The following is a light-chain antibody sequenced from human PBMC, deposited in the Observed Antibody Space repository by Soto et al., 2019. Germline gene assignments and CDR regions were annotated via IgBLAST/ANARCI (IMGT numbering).Light chain of an antibody. CDR1: QSVSSSR. Sequence: VLTQSPGTLSLPPGERATLSCRASQSVSSSRLAWYRQKPGQAPRLLISGASSRATGIPDRFSGSGSGTDFTLTISRLEPEDFAVYYCQQYGSSPWTFGQGTKVDI. J-gene: IGKJ1*01. V-gene: IGKV3-20*01. CDR3: QQYGSSPWT. CDR2: GAS.